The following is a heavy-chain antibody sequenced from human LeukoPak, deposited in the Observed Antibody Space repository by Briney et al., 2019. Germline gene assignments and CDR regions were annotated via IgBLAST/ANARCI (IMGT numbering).Heavy chain of an antibody. D-gene: IGHD6-19*01. Sequence: GGSLRLSCAASGFTFSSYAMSWVRQAPGKGLEWVSAISGSGGSTYYADSVKGRFTISRDNSKNTLYLQMNSLRAEDTAVYYCAKVGRYSSGWYVRYFDYWGQETLVTVSS. CDR3: AKVGRYSSGWYVRYFDY. CDR1: GFTFSSYA. J-gene: IGHJ4*02. V-gene: IGHV3-23*01. CDR2: ISGSGGST.